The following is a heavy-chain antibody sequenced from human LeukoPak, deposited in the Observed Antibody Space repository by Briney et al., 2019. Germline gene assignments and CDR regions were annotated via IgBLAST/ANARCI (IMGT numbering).Heavy chain of an antibody. J-gene: IGHJ4*02. CDR1: GFTFSDDW. D-gene: IGHD3-22*01. V-gene: IGHV3-7*01. Sequence: GGSLRLSCAASGFTFSDDWMSWVRQAPGKGLEWVANIKQDGSEKYYVDSVKGRFTISRDNAKNSLYLQVNSLRAEDTAVYYCATSNPYYDSSGYYFDYWGQGTLVTVSS. CDR3: ATSNPYYDSSGYYFDY. CDR2: IKQDGSEK.